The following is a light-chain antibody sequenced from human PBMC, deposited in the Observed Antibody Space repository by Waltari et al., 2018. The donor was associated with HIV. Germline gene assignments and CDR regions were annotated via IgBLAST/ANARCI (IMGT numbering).Light chain of an antibody. Sequence: QSVLTQPASLSGSPGQSVTISCTGTSSDFGFDNYVSWYQQYPGKAPTLIIYEVSSRPSGVSDRFSGSKSGNTASLTISGLQNEDEADYFCTSYTTSDTLRFGGGTKVTVL. CDR1: SSDFGFDNY. CDR2: EVS. CDR3: TSYTTSDTLR. V-gene: IGLV2-14*03. J-gene: IGLJ3*02.